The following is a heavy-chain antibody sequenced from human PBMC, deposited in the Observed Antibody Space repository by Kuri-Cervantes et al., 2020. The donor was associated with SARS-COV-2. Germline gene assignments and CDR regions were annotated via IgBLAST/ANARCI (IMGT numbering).Heavy chain of an antibody. CDR2: IIPIFGTA. J-gene: IGHJ4*02. D-gene: IGHD1-1*01. CDR3: ARDARNDDLFDA. Sequence: SVKVSCKASGGTFSSYAISWVRQAPGQGLEWMGGIIPIFGTANYAQKFQGRVTITTDESTSTAYMELSSLRSEDTAVYYCARDARNDDLFDAWGQGTLVTVSS. CDR1: GGTFSSYA. V-gene: IGHV1-69*05.